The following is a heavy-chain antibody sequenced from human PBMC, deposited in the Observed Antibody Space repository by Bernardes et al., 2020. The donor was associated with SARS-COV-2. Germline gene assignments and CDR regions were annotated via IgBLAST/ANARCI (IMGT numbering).Heavy chain of an antibody. V-gene: IGHV3-30*18. CDR2: ISYDGSNK. CDR3: AKDLLESGQIDY. Sequence: GGSLRLSCAASGFTLSRYGMHWVRQAPGKGLEWVAVISYDGSNKYYADSVKGRFTISRDNSKNTLYLQMNSLRAEDSAVYICAKDLLESGQIDYWGQGTLVTVSS. J-gene: IGHJ4*02. CDR1: GFTLSRYG. D-gene: IGHD1-26*01.